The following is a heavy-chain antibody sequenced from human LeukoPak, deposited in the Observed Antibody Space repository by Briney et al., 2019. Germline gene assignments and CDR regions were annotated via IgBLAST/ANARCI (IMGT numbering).Heavy chain of an antibody. CDR1: GFTFSRYW. J-gene: IGHJ4*02. V-gene: IGHV3-23*01. D-gene: IGHD6-19*01. CDR3: AKGQEQWLVLYFDY. Sequence: GGSLRLSCAVSGFTFSRYWMNWVRQAPGKGLEWVSSVSGDGGSTYYADSVKGRFSISRDNSKDTLYLQMNSLRAEDTAVYYCAKGQEQWLVLYFDYWGQGTLVTVSS. CDR2: VSGDGGST.